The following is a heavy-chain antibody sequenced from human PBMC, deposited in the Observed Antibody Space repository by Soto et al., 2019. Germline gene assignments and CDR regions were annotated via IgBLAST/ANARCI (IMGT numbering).Heavy chain of an antibody. J-gene: IGHJ4*02. Sequence: GGSLRLSCAASGFTFSSYGMHWVRQAPGKGLEWVAVISYDGSNKYYADSVKGRFTISRDNSKNTLYLQMNSLRAEDTAVYYCAKPAVAEEGYFDYWGQGTLVTVSS. D-gene: IGHD6-19*01. CDR3: AKPAVAEEGYFDY. CDR2: ISYDGSNK. CDR1: GFTFSSYG. V-gene: IGHV3-30*18.